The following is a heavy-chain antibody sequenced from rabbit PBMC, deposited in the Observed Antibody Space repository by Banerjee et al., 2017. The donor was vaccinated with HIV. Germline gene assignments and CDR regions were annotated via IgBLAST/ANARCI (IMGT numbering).Heavy chain of an antibody. J-gene: IGHJ3*01. CDR2: IVPGSTDT. CDR3: AKSYAADTPYAYTRLDL. Sequence: QSLEESGGGLFQPGGSLTLTCKASGFSLTNNYVMCWVRQAPGKGLEWIACIVPGSTDTYYASWAKGRFTISKTSSTAVTLQMTSLTAADTATYFCAKSYAADTPYAYTRLDLWGPGTLVTVS. CDR1: GFSLTNNYV. D-gene: IGHD4-2*01. V-gene: IGHV1S40*01.